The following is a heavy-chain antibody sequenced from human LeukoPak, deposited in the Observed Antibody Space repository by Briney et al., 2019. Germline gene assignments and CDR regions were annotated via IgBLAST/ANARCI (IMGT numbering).Heavy chain of an antibody. CDR1: GFTFSSYG. Sequence: GGSLRLSCAASGFTFSSYGMHWVRQAPGKGLEWVAFIRYDESNTYYADSVKGRFTISRDNSKNTLYLQMNSLRAEDTAVYYCAKDQGFLRAAADNFDFWGQGTLVTVSS. J-gene: IGHJ4*02. CDR2: IRYDESNT. V-gene: IGHV3-30*02. CDR3: AKDQGFLRAAADNFDF. D-gene: IGHD6-13*01.